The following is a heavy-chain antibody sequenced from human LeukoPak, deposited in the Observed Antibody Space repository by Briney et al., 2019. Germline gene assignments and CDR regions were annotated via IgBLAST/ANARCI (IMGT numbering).Heavy chain of an antibody. CDR3: ASGIVRGSFDY. V-gene: IGHV3-21*01. D-gene: IGHD1-26*01. Sequence: PGGSLRVSCGASGFTFRSYSMNWVRQAPGKGLEWVSSISSSSSYIYYADSVKGRFTISRDNAKNSLYLQMNSLRAEDTAVYYCASGIVRGSFDYWGQGTLVTVSS. CDR1: GFTFRSYS. J-gene: IGHJ4*02. CDR2: ISSSSSYI.